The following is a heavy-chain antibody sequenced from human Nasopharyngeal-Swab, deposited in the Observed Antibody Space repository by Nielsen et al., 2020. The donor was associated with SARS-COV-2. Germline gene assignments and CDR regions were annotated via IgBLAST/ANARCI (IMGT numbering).Heavy chain of an antibody. CDR3: ARDAGSRFDP. J-gene: IGHJ5*02. Sequence: GESLKISCAASGFTVSSNYMSWVRQAPGKGLEWVSVIYSGGSTYYADSVKGRFTISRDNSKNTLYLQMNSLRAEDTAVYYCARDAGSRFDPWGQGTLVTVSS. V-gene: IGHV3-53*01. CDR1: GFTVSSNY. CDR2: IYSGGST.